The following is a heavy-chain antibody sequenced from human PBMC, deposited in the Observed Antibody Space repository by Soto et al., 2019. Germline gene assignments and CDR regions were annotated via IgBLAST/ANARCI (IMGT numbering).Heavy chain of an antibody. CDR3: ARGGGASQDYYYYYGLDV. CDR2: INPNSGGT. J-gene: IGHJ6*02. Sequence: ASVKVSCKASGYTFTGYYMHWVRQAPGQGLDWMVWINPNSGGTNYAQKFQGWVTMTRDTSISTAYMELSRLRSDDTAVYYCARGGGASQDYYYYYGLDVWGQGTTVTVS. CDR1: GYTFTGYY. V-gene: IGHV1-2*04. D-gene: IGHD3-10*01.